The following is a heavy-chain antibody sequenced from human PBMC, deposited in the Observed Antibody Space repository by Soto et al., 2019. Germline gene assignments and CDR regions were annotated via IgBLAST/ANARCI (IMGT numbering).Heavy chain of an antibody. Sequence: GGSLRLSCAASGFTFSDYYMSWIRQAPGKGLEWVSYISSSSGYRNYADSVKGRFTISRDNAKNSLFLQMNSLRAEDTAVYYCARGDLIFPGCFDPWGQGTLVTVSS. CDR3: ARGDLIFPGCFDP. V-gene: IGHV3-11*05. J-gene: IGHJ5*02. CDR2: ISSSSGYR. CDR1: GFTFSDYY. D-gene: IGHD3-3*01.